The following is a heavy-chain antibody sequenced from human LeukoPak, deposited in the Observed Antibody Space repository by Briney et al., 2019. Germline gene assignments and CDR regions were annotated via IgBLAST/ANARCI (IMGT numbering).Heavy chain of an antibody. J-gene: IGHJ3*02. Sequence: TGGSLRLSCAASGFTYSSYAMSWVRQAPGKGLEWVSGSGSGGGTYYADSVKGRFTISRDNSKNTLYLQINSLRAEDTAVYYCARVEMGTHRGAIDIWGQGTMVTVSS. CDR1: GFTYSSYA. D-gene: IGHD5-24*01. V-gene: IGHV3-23*01. CDR2: SGSGGGT. CDR3: ARVEMGTHRGAIDI.